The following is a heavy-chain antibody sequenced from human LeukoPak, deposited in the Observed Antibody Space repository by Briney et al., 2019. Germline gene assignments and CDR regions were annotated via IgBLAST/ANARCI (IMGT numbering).Heavy chain of an antibody. D-gene: IGHD5-18*01. V-gene: IGHV1-18*01. J-gene: IGHJ6*02. CDR1: GYTFASYG. CDR3: ARVSSGYNCHYGMDV. CDR2: VSAYNGNT. Sequence: ASVKVSCKASGYTFASYGISWLRQAPGQGIEWVGWVSAYNGNTKYAQKVQGRVSMTTDTSTSTAYMELRSLRSDDTALYYCARVSSGYNCHYGMDVWGQGTTVTVSS.